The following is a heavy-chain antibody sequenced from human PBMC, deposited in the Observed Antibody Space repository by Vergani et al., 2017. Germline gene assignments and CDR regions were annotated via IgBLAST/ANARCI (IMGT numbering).Heavy chain of an antibody. CDR2: IKQDGSEK. Sequence: EVQLVESGGGVVRPGGSLRLSCAASGFTFSSYWMSWVRQAPGKGLEWVANIKQDGSEKYYVDSVKGRFTISRDTAKNSLYLQMNSLRAEDTAGYYCARERWLQHQPGAFDYWGQGTLVTVSS. J-gene: IGHJ4*02. CDR1: GFTFSSYW. V-gene: IGHV3-7*03. D-gene: IGHD5-24*01. CDR3: ARERWLQHQPGAFDY.